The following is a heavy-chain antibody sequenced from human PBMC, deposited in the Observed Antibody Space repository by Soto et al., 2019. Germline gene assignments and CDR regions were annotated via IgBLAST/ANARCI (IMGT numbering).Heavy chain of an antibody. J-gene: IGHJ4*02. CDR1: GGSISSGDYY. V-gene: IGHV4-30-4*01. CDR3: ARVGPTVTPYYFDY. CDR2: IYYSGST. Sequence: LSLTCTVSGGSISSGDYYWSWIRQPPGKGLEWIGYIYYSGSTYYNPSLKSRVTISVDTSKNQFSLKLSSVTAADTPVYYCARVGPTVTPYYFDYWGQGTLVTVSS. D-gene: IGHD4-4*01.